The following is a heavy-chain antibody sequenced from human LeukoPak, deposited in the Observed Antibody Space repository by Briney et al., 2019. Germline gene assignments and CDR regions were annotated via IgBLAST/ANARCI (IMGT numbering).Heavy chain of an antibody. CDR3: AREPLYDFWSGYPPSKFMDV. J-gene: IGHJ6*03. D-gene: IGHD3-3*01. CDR1: GDSISSRSYY. V-gene: IGHV4-39*07. CDR2: IYYSGST. Sequence: PSETLSLTCTVSGDSISSRSYYWGWIRQPPGKGLEWIGSIYYSGSTYYNPSLKSRVTISVDKSKNQFSLKLSSVTAADTAVYYCAREPLYDFWSGYPPSKFMDVWGKGTTVTVSS.